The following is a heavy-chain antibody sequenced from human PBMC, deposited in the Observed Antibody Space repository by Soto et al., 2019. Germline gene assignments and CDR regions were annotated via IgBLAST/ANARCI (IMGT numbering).Heavy chain of an antibody. Sequence: PSETLSLTCTVSGGSISSGGYYWSWIRQHPGKGLEWIGYIYYSGSTYYNPSLKSRVTISVDTSKNQFSLKLSSVTAEDTAVYYCVRDMQLWRLDSWGQGTLVTVSS. J-gene: IGHJ4*02. CDR1: GGSISSGGYY. D-gene: IGHD2-21*01. CDR2: IYYSGST. V-gene: IGHV4-31*03. CDR3: VRDMQLWRLDS.